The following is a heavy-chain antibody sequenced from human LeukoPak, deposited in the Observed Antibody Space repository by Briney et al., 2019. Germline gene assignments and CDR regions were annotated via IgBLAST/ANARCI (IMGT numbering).Heavy chain of an antibody. CDR3: ARAFPGDSGSYSGDY. CDR1: GFTFSSYA. D-gene: IGHD3-10*01. Sequence: GGSLRLSCAASGFTFSSYAMHWVRQAPGKGLEWVAVISYDGSNKYYADSVKGRFTISRDNTKNTLYLQMNSLRAEDTAMYYCARAFPGDSGSYSGDYWGQGTLVPVPS. V-gene: IGHV3-30-3*01. J-gene: IGHJ4*02. CDR2: ISYDGSNK.